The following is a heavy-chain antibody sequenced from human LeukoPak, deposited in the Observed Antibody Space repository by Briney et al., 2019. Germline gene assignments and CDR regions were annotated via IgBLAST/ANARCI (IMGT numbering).Heavy chain of an antibody. D-gene: IGHD1-14*01. CDR2: IPYDGTNK. Sequence: PGGSLRLSCAPSGFTFSNYGMHWVRQAPGKGLEWVAFIPYDGTNKYYADSVKGRFTISRDDSKNTLYLQMNSLRAEDTAVYYCAKYNPSRAFDIWGQGTMVSVSS. CDR3: AKYNPSRAFDI. J-gene: IGHJ3*02. CDR1: GFTFSNYG. V-gene: IGHV3-30*02.